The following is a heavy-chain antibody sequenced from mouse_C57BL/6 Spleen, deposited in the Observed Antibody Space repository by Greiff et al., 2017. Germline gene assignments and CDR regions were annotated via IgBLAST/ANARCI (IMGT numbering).Heavy chain of an antibody. CDR1: GFTFSDYG. Sequence: EVQGVESGGGLVKPGGSLKLSCAASGFTFSDYGMHWVRQAPEKGLEWVAYISSGSSTIYYADTVKGRFTISRANAKNTLFLQMTSLRSEDTAMYYCARPYDYGRDYDAMDYWGQGTSVTVSS. CDR3: ARPYDYGRDYDAMDY. J-gene: IGHJ4*01. V-gene: IGHV5-17*01. CDR2: ISSGSSTI. D-gene: IGHD2-4*01.